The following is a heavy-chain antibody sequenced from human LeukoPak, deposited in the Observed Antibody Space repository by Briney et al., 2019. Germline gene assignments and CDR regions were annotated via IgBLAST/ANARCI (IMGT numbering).Heavy chain of an antibody. CDR3: ARARYCTNGVCYRHRPELDY. CDR1: GFTFSSYA. CDR2: INHSGST. V-gene: IGHV4-34*01. J-gene: IGHJ4*02. D-gene: IGHD2-8*01. Sequence: GSLRLSCAASGFTFSSYAMHWVRQPPGKGLEWIGEINHSGSTNYNPSLKSRVTISVDTSKNQFSLKLSSVTAADTAVYYCARARYCTNGVCYRHRPELDYWGQGTLVTVSS.